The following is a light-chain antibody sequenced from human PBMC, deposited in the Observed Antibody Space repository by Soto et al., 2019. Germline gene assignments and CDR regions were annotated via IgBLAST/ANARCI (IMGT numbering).Light chain of an antibody. V-gene: IGKV3-20*01. CDR3: QRYGSSPLIT. CDR1: QSVSSSS. J-gene: IGKJ5*01. Sequence: ETEWTQTPGTLSVSRGERATLSCRASQSVSSSSLAWYQQRPGQAPRLLIYGTSSRATGIPDRFSGSGSGTDFTLTISRLEPEDLAVYFCQRYGSSPLITVGQGTRLEIK. CDR2: GTS.